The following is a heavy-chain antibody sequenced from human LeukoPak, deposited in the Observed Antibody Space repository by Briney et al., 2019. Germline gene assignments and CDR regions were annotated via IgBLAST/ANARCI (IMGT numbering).Heavy chain of an antibody. V-gene: IGHV3-30*02. D-gene: IGHD2-15*01. CDR3: GKGRSGSGENLDY. J-gene: IGHJ4*02. Sequence: GGSLRLSCAASGFSFSSYGMHWVRQAPGKGLEWVTFIRYDGSSKYYIDSVKGRFTISRDNSKNTLNLQMNSLRPEDTAVYYCGKGRSGSGENLDYWGQGTLVTVSS. CDR1: GFSFSSYG. CDR2: IRYDGSSK.